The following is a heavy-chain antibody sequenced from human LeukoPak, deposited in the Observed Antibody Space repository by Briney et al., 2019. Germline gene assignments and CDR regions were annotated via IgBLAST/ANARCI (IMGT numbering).Heavy chain of an antibody. D-gene: IGHD6-13*01. Sequence: SETLSLTCAVSGGSISSSNWWSWVRQPPGKGLEWIGEIYHSGSTNYNPSLESRVTISVDKSKNQFSLKLSSVTAADTAVYYCARGTYSSSWYLPNWFDPWGQGTLVTVSS. J-gene: IGHJ5*02. CDR2: IYHSGST. CDR1: GGSISSSNW. CDR3: ARGTYSSSWYLPNWFDP. V-gene: IGHV4-4*02.